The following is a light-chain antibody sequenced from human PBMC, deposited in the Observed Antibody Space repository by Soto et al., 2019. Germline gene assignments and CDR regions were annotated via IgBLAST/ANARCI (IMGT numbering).Light chain of an antibody. CDR3: QSYDSTLSARSV. Sequence: SVLTQPPSVSGAPGQRVTISCTGSSANIGANYDVHWYQHRPGTAPKLLIFGNTNRPSGVPDRFSGSKSGTSASLAITGLQAEDEGDYYCQSYDSTLSARSVFGTGTK. V-gene: IGLV1-40*01. CDR1: SANIGANYD. J-gene: IGLJ1*01. CDR2: GNT.